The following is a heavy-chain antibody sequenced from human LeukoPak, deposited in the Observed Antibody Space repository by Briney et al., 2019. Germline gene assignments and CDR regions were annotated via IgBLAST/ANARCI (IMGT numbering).Heavy chain of an antibody. CDR2: ISSSGSTI. Sequence: GGSLRLSCAASGFTFSSYEMNWVRQAPGKGLEWVSYISSSGSTIYYADSVKGRCTISRDNAKNSLYLQMNSLSAEDTAVYYCAREGDYYDSSGYYPPGFDYWGQGTLVTVSS. CDR1: GFTFSSYE. V-gene: IGHV3-48*03. CDR3: AREGDYYDSSGYYPPGFDY. D-gene: IGHD3-22*01. J-gene: IGHJ4*02.